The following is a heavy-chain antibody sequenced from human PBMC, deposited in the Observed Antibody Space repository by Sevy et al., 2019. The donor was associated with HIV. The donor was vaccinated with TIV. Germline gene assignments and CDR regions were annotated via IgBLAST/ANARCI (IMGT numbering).Heavy chain of an antibody. V-gene: IGHV1-24*01. J-gene: IGHJ4*02. CDR1: GYTLSEFS. Sequence: ASVKVSCKVSGYTLSEFSMHWVRQAPAKGLEWMGSFDPEDGETIYAQNFQGRITMTEDTSTDTAYMELRSLRSEDTAVFYCAVTKDYFDSSGSPFDYWGQGTLVTVSS. CDR3: AVTKDYFDSSGSPFDY. D-gene: IGHD3-22*01. CDR2: FDPEDGET.